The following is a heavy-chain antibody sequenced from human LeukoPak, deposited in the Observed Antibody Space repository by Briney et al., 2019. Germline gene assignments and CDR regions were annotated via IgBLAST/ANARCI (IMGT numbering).Heavy chain of an antibody. D-gene: IGHD2-8*01. CDR1: GGSISNYY. CDR2: IFDNENT. CDR3: ARDAVFPEITPIRFDP. J-gene: IGHJ5*02. V-gene: IGHV4-4*07. Sequence: PSETLSLTCTVSGGSISNYYLSWVRQSAGNGLEWMGRIFDNENTNYYPYFKSRVTMSVDASKNQFYLRLTSVTVADTAVYFCARDAVFPEITPIRFDPWGQGTLVTVSS.